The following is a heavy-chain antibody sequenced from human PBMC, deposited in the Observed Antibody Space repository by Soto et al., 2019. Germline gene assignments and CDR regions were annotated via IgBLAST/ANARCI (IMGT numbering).Heavy chain of an antibody. CDR3: AGLLGDIAVVPGGISGSCSGGSCFSRFDP. Sequence: SETLSLTCTVSGGSISSNNYFWGWIRQPPGKGLEWIGSVHYSGSTSYNPSLKSRLTISVDTSKNQVSLKLSSVTAADTAVYYCAGLLGDIAVVPGGISGSCSGGSCFSRFDPWGQGTLVTVSS. CDR2: VHYSGST. D-gene: IGHD2-15*01. V-gene: IGHV4-39*01. CDR1: GGSISSNNYF. J-gene: IGHJ5*02.